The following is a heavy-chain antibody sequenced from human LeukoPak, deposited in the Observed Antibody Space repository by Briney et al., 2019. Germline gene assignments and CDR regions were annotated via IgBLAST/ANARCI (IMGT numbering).Heavy chain of an antibody. Sequence: SETLSLTCTVSADSISNDYFWGWIRQPPGKGLEWIGSIYHSGSTNYNPSLKSRVTMSVDTSKNQFSLKLSSVTAADTAVYYCARLSTVTTSFDYWGQGTLVTVSS. CDR2: IYHSGST. CDR3: ARLSTVTTSFDY. D-gene: IGHD4-17*01. CDR1: ADSISNDYF. J-gene: IGHJ4*02. V-gene: IGHV4-38-2*02.